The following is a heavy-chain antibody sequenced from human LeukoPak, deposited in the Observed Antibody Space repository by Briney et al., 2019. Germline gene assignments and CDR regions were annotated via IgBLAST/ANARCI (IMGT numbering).Heavy chain of an antibody. J-gene: IGHJ6*03. V-gene: IGHV3-48*01. CDR2: ISSSSSTI. D-gene: IGHD3-22*01. CDR1: GFTFSSYS. CDR3: ARDAYYYDSSGYLYYYYYYYMDV. Sequence: GGSLRLSCAASGFTFSSYSMNWVRQAPGKGLEWVSYISSSSSTICYADSVKGRFTISRDNAKNSLYLQMNSLRAEDTAVYYCARDAYYYDSSGYLYYYYYYYMDVWGKGTTVTVSS.